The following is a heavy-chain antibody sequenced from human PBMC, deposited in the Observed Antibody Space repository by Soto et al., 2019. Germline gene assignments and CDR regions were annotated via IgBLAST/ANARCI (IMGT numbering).Heavy chain of an antibody. CDR2: LSASGGTT. CDR3: AKDRSSGTPDAFDI. Sequence: PGGSLRLSCAASGFTFSSYAMTWVRQAPGKGLEWVSVLSASGGTTYYADSVKGRFTISRDNSKNTLYLQMNSLRAEDTAVYYCAKDRSSGTPDAFDIWGQGTMVNVSS. CDR1: GFTFSSYA. J-gene: IGHJ3*02. D-gene: IGHD3-10*01. V-gene: IGHV3-23*01.